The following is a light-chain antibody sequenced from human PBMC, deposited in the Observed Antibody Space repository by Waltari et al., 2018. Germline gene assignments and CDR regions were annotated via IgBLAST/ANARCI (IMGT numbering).Light chain of an antibody. Sequence: QSALTQPASVSGSPGQSITISCTGSSSDVGGYKYVSWYQQHPGKAPKVMIYEVTQLPSGVSNRFSGSKSGNTASLTISGLQAEDEADYYCSSYTGRNSWVFGGGTKLTVL. V-gene: IGLV2-14*01. J-gene: IGLJ3*02. CDR1: SSDVGGYKY. CDR3: SSYTGRNSWV. CDR2: EVT.